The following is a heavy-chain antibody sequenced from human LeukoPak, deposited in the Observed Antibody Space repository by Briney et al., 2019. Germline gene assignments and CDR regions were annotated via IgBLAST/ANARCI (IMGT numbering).Heavy chain of an antibody. D-gene: IGHD3-22*01. Sequence: PGGSLRLSCAASGFTFSNYVMNWVGQAPGKGLEGVSTIDDNDVGTYYADSVKGRLTISRDNSKNTLYLQMSSLRAEDTAVYYCAKRVQYDDSHYCIFDYWGQGTLVTVSS. CDR3: AKRVQYDDSHYCIFDY. V-gene: IGHV3-23*01. J-gene: IGHJ4*02. CDR2: IDDNDVGT. CDR1: GFTFSNYV.